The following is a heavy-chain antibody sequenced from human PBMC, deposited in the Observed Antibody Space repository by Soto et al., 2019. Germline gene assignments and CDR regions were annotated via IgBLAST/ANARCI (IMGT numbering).Heavy chain of an antibody. CDR3: ARQGSNGAYYYYGMDV. Sequence: PGESLKISCQGSGYRFSSYWIAWVRQMPGKGLEWMGIIYPGDSDTIYSPSFQGQVTFSVDKSTSTAYLQWSSLKASATAMYYCARQGSNGAYYYYGMDVWGQGTTVTVSS. CDR2: IYPGDSDT. D-gene: IGHD2-8*01. CDR1: GYRFSSYW. V-gene: IGHV5-51*01. J-gene: IGHJ6*02.